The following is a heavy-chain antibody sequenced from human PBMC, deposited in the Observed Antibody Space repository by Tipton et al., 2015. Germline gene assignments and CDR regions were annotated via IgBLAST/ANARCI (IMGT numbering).Heavy chain of an antibody. D-gene: IGHD3-22*01. CDR3: ARHVSFYYDTHGSDALDI. CDR1: GSSFINTW. V-gene: IGHV5-51*01. CDR2: IYPGDSDT. Sequence: QLVQSGAEVKKPGESLKISCKGSGSSFINTWIAWVRQMPGKGLEWMGIIYPGDSDTRYSPSFQGQVTFSADKSISTAYLHWSSLKASDTAMYYCARHVSFYYDTHGSDALDIWAQGTMVTVSS. J-gene: IGHJ3*02.